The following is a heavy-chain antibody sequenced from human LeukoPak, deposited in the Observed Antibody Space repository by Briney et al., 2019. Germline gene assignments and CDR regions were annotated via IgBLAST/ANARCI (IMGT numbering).Heavy chain of an antibody. CDR2: ISGSGIGT. CDR1: GFTLSSYA. V-gene: IGHV3-23*01. D-gene: IGHD2-2*01. J-gene: IGHJ4*02. Sequence: QPGGSLRLSCSVSGFTLSSYAMSWVRQAPGRGLEWVSTISGSGIGTYYGDSVKGRFTISRDNSKNTMYLQMNSLRAEDTAVYYCAKDYIGYDQDFDYWGQGTLVTVSS. CDR3: AKDYIGYDQDFDY.